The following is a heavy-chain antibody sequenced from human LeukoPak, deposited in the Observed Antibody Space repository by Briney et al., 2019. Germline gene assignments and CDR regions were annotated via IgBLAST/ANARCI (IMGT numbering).Heavy chain of an antibody. CDR2: ISSGGSIK. J-gene: IGHJ4*02. D-gene: IGHD2-2*01. CDR3: ARRYCSSTDCLFDY. V-gene: IGHV3-48*03. Sequence: GGSLRLSCAASGFTFSNYDMNWVRQAPGKGLVWVSHISSGGSIKYYADSLKGRFTISRDNAKNSLYLQMNSLRAEDTAVYYCARRYCSSTDCLFDYWGQGTLVTVSS. CDR1: GFTFSNYD.